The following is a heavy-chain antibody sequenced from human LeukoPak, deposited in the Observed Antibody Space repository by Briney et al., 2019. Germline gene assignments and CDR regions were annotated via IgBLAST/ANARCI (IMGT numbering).Heavy chain of an antibody. Sequence: SETLPLTCTVSGGSMSSNYWSWIRQPPGKGLEWIGYIYNSGTIYYSGSTNYNPSLLSRVTISVDTSKNQFSLKLRSVTAADTAVYYCARAGGVLGCFDYWGQGAPVTVSA. J-gene: IGHJ4*02. CDR2: IYNSGTIYYSGST. CDR3: ARAGGVLGCFDY. CDR1: GGSMSSNY. V-gene: IGHV4-59*08. D-gene: IGHD2-2*03.